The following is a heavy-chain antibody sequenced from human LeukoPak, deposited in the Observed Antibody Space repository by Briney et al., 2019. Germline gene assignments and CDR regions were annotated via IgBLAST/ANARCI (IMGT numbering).Heavy chain of an antibody. V-gene: IGHV4-34*01. D-gene: IGHD6-13*01. Sequence: SETLSLTCAVYGGSFSGYYWSWIRQPPGKGLEWIGEINHSGSTNYNPSLKSRVTISVDASKNQFSLKLSSMTAADTAVYYCARGGLQYSSSWYGAGYNSNFDYWGQGTLVTVSS. CDR3: ARGGLQYSSSWYGAGYNSNFDY. J-gene: IGHJ4*02. CDR2: INHSGST. CDR1: GGSFSGYY.